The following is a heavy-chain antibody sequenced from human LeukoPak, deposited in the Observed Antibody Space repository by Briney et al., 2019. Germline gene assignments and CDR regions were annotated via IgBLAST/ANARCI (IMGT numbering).Heavy chain of an antibody. CDR3: AREGYTSSWYSGYYYFDY. Sequence: PSETLSLTCTVSAGSISGFFWSWIRQPPGKGLEWIGYISYSGSTNYNPSLKSRVTISSDTSKNQFSLKLSSVTAADTAVFYCAREGYTSSWYSGYYYFDYWGQGTLVTVSS. CDR1: AGSISGFF. D-gene: IGHD6-13*01. V-gene: IGHV4-59*12. J-gene: IGHJ4*02. CDR2: ISYSGST.